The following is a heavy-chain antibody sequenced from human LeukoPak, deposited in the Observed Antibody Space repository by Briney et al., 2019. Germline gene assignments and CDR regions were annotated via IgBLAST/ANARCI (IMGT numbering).Heavy chain of an antibody. CDR1: GDSISSGGYY. V-gene: IGHV4-31*03. Sequence: SQTLSLTCTVSGDSISSGGYYWSWIRQYPGKGLEWIGYIYYSGSTYYNPSLKSRVTISVDTSKNQFSLKLSSVTAADTAVYYCATGVSGTSTNWFDPWGQGTLVTVSS. J-gene: IGHJ5*02. CDR3: ATGVSGTSTNWFDP. D-gene: IGHD2-2*01. CDR2: IYYSGST.